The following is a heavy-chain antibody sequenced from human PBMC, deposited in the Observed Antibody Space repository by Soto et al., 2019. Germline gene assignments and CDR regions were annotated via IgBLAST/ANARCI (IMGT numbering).Heavy chain of an antibody. D-gene: IGHD3-22*01. CDR3: ARTDYYDSSGYYYPDAFDI. V-gene: IGHV3-33*01. CDR1: GFTFSSYG. J-gene: IGHJ3*02. CDR2: IWYDGSNK. Sequence: GGSLRLSCAASGFTFSSYGMHWVRQAPGKGLEWVAVIWYDGSNKYYADSVKGRFTISRDNSKNTLYLQMNSLRAEDTAVYYCARTDYYDSSGYYYPDAFDIWGQGTMVTVS.